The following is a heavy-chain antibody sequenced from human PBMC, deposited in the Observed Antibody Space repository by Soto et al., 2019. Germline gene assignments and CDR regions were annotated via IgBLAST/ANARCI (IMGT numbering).Heavy chain of an antibody. J-gene: IGHJ5*02. CDR2: TYYRSKWYN. CDR1: GDSVSSNSAA. V-gene: IGHV6-1*01. CDR3: ARSPYGGNLNWFDP. D-gene: IGHD4-17*01. Sequence: PLQTLSLTCAISGDSVSSNSAASNWIRQSPSRGLEWLGRTYYRSKWYNDYAVSVKSRITINPDTSKNQFSLQLNSVTPEDTAVYYCARSPYGGNLNWFDPWGQGTLVTVSS.